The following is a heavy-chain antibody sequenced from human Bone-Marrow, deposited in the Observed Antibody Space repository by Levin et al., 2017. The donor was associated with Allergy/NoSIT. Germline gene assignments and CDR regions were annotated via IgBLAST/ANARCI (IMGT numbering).Heavy chain of an antibody. CDR3: ARGDWTDFYFDF. CDR1: GASISSGSYY. Sequence: SETLSLTCTVSGASISSGSYYWHWIRQPPGKGLEWIGSFYTGSTHYSPSLKGRVTVSVDTSTDQLSLKVNSLTAADTGVYYCARGDWTDFYFDFWGQGILVTVSS. V-gene: IGHV4-39*02. J-gene: IGHJ4*02. D-gene: IGHD1-1*01. CDR2: FYTGST.